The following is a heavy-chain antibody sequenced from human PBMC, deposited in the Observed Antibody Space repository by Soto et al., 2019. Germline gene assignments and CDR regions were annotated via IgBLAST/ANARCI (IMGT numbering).Heavy chain of an antibody. CDR1: GGTFSSYA. V-gene: IGHV1-69*13. D-gene: IGHD1-26*01. CDR2: IIPIFGTA. CDR3: ARDPTKWELLYYFDY. Sequence: SVKVSCKASGGTFSSYAMSWVRQAPGQGLEWMGGIIPIFGTANYAQKFQGRVTITADESTSTAYRELSSLRSEDTAVYYCARDPTKWELLYYFDYWGQGTLVTVSS. J-gene: IGHJ4*02.